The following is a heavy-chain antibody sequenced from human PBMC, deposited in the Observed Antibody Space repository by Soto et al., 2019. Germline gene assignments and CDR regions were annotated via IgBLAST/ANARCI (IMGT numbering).Heavy chain of an antibody. CDR2: TRNKANSYTT. D-gene: IGHD1-26*01. V-gene: IGHV3-72*01. CDR1: GFTFSDHY. Sequence: VGSLRLSCAASGFTFSDHYMDWVRQAPGKGLEWVGRTRNKANSYTTEYAASVKGRFTISRDDSKNSLYLQMNSLKTEDTAVYYCTRAPGGNYYFDYWGQGTLVTVSS. J-gene: IGHJ4*02. CDR3: TRAPGGNYYFDY.